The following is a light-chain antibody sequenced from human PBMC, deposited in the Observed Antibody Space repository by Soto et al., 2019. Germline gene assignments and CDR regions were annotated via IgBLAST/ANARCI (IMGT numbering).Light chain of an antibody. CDR3: QQYGSSPTCT. CDR2: GAS. CDR1: QSVSSSY. Sequence: EIVLTQSPGTLSLSPGERATLSCRASQSVSSSYLAWYQQKPGQAPRLLIYGASSRATGIPDRFSGSGSGTDFTLTISRLXPEDFAVYYCQQYGSSPTCTFGQGTKVDIK. V-gene: IGKV3-20*01. J-gene: IGKJ1*01.